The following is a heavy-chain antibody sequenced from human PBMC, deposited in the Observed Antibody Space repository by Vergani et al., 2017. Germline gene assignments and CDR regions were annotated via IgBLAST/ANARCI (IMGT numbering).Heavy chain of an antibody. Sequence: QVQLEQSGAEVKKPGSSVTVSCRASGGTFGSHTISWVRQAPGQGLEWVGRVIPHLEITTLAQHLQGRVIITADKSTDTAYMELSSLRSEDTAVYYCARDRVAVAGLGGLDAFDIWGQGTMVTVSS. CDR1: GGTFGSHT. CDR3: ARDRVAVAGLGGLDAFDI. CDR2: VIPHLEIT. V-gene: IGHV1-69*08. D-gene: IGHD6-19*01. J-gene: IGHJ3*02.